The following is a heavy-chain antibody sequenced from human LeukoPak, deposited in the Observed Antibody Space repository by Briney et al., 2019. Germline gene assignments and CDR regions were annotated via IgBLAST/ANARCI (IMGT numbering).Heavy chain of an antibody. CDR2: INPNSGGT. CDR3: ARGVVGATFDY. J-gene: IGHJ4*02. V-gene: IGHV1-2*02. Sequence: ASVKVSCKASGYTFTGYYMHWVRQAPGQGLEWMGWINPNSGGTNYAQKFQGRVTMTRDMSTSTVYMELSSLRSEDTAVYYCARGVVGATFDYWGQGTLVTVSS. D-gene: IGHD1-26*01. CDR1: GYTFTGYY.